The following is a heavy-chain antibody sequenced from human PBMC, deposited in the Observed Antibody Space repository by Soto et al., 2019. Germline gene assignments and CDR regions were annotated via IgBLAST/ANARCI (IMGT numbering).Heavy chain of an antibody. Sequence: ASVKVSCKASGYTFTSYAMHWLRQAPGQRLEWMGWINAGNGNTKYSQKFQGRVTITRDTSASTAYMELSSLRSEDTAVYYCASGVDTAMPYDYWGQGTLVTVSS. V-gene: IGHV1-3*01. CDR3: ASGVDTAMPYDY. CDR1: GYTFTSYA. CDR2: INAGNGNT. J-gene: IGHJ4*02. D-gene: IGHD5-18*01.